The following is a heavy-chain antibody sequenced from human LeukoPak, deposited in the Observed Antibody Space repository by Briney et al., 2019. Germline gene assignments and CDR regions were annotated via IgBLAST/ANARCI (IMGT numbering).Heavy chain of an antibody. Sequence: GGSLRLSCAASGFTFSNYWMHWVRQAPGEGLVWVSRINSDGQTTSYADSVKGRFSISRDNARNTLYLQMNSLRAEDTAVYYCARPGTGFDCWGQGTLVTVSS. CDR3: ARPGTGFDC. D-gene: IGHD1-1*01. J-gene: IGHJ4*02. CDR2: INSDGQTT. V-gene: IGHV3-74*01. CDR1: GFTFSNYW.